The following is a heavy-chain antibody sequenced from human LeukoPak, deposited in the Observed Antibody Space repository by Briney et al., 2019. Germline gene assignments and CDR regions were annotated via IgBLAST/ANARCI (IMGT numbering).Heavy chain of an antibody. V-gene: IGHV4-31*03. J-gene: IGHJ5*02. CDR3: ARNYYCDSSGYHGQNWFDP. CDR2: IYYSGST. Sequence: SETLSLTCTVSGGSISSGGYYWSWIRQHPGKGLEWIGYIYYSGSTYYNPSLKSRVTISVDTSKNQFSLKLSSVTAADTAVYYCARNYYCDSSGYHGQNWFDPWGQGTLVTVSS. D-gene: IGHD3-22*01. CDR1: GGSISSGGYY.